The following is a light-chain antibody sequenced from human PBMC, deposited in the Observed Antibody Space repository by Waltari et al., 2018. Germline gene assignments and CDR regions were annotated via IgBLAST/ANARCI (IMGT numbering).Light chain of an antibody. CDR3: MQARQTPWT. CDR2: FIS. V-gene: IGKV2-28*01. CDR1: QSLLHGSGNTF. Sequence: DIVMTQSPLSLSVTPGEPASISCKSSQSLLHGSGNTFLDWYLQKPGQSPQLLIYFISNRASGVPDRFSGSGSGTDFTLKISRVEAEDVGVYFCMQARQTPWTFGQGTKVEIK. J-gene: IGKJ1*01.